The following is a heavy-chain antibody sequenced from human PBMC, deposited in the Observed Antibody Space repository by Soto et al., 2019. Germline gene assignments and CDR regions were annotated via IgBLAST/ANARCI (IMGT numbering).Heavy chain of an antibody. Sequence: VQLLESGGGVVQPGRSLRLSCAASGFIFSNFGMHWVRQAPGKGLEWVAVIWYDGSNEYYADSVKGRFTISKDNSKSTLYLQMNSLRAEDTAVYYCARDDIPGIAVSTYGMDVWGQGTTVTVSS. CDR1: GFIFSNFG. D-gene: IGHD6-19*01. J-gene: IGHJ6*02. CDR3: ARDDIPGIAVSTYGMDV. CDR2: IWYDGSNE. V-gene: IGHV3-33*01.